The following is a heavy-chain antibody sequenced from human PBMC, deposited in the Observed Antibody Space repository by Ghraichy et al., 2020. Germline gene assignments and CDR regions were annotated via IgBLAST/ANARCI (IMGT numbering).Heavy chain of an antibody. Sequence: GGSLRLSCAASGFTFSSYSMNWVRQAPGKGLEWVSSISSSSSYIYYADSVKGRFTISRDNAKNSLYLQMNSLRAEDTAVYYCARDRWLGEMATSYAFDIWGQGTMVTVSS. CDR3: ARDRWLGEMATSYAFDI. D-gene: IGHD5-24*01. V-gene: IGHV3-21*01. J-gene: IGHJ3*02. CDR2: ISSSSSYI. CDR1: GFTFSSYS.